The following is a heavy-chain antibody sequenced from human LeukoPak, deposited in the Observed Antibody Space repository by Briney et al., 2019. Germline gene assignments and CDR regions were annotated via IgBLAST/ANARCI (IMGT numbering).Heavy chain of an antibody. V-gene: IGHV4-59*01. CDR3: ARGGVVGAIDY. J-gene: IGHJ4*02. Sequence: SETLSLTCTVSGGSISSYYWSWIRQPPGKGLEWIGYIYYSGSTNYNPSLKSRVTISVDTSKNQFSLKLSSVTAADTAVYYCARGGVVGAIDYWGQGTLITVSS. CDR2: IYYSGST. D-gene: IGHD2-15*01. CDR1: GGSISSYY.